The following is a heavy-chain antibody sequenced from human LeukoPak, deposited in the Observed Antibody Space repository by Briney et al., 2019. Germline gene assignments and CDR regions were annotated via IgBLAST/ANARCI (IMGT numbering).Heavy chain of an antibody. V-gene: IGHV4-4*02. D-gene: IGHD6-13*01. CDR1: GAPISSNNW. Sequence: SGTLSLTCAVSGAPISSNNWWCSWVRQPPGKGLEWIGEIYHSGSTNYNPSLKSRVTMSVDKSKNQFSLKLSSVTAADTAVYYCASAEPRGIIWYPYWGQGTLVTVSS. CDR3: ASAEPRGIIWYPY. J-gene: IGHJ4*02. CDR2: IYHSGST.